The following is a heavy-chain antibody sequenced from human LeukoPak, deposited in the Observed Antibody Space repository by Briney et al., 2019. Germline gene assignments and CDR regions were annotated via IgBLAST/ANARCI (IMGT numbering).Heavy chain of an antibody. CDR2: MSGRGDTS. V-gene: IGHV3-23*01. CDR1: GFTFCTHA. J-gene: IGHJ4*02. D-gene: IGHD6-19*01. Sequence: GGSLRLSCAASGFTFCTHAMTCVRQAPGKGLEWVSGMSGRGDTSYYADSVKGRFTISRDNSKNTLFLQMNSLKAEDTAVYYCAKLAGIRGWFVYCCDYWGQGTLVTVS. CDR3: AKLAGIRGWFVYCCDY.